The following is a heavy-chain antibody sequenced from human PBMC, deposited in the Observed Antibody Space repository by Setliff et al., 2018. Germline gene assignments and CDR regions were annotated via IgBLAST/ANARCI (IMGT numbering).Heavy chain of an antibody. CDR2: IYHSGSA. CDR3: AREVGTSTSSDAFDV. Sequence: LSLTCTVSGDSISSGDYFWSWIRQPPGKGLEWIAYIYHSGSAYYNPSLKSRVIMSVDTSKNQFSLHLTSVTAADTAVYYCAREVGTSTSSDAFDVWGQGMMVTVS. D-gene: IGHD1-26*01. V-gene: IGHV4-30-4*08. J-gene: IGHJ3*01. CDR1: GDSISSGDYF.